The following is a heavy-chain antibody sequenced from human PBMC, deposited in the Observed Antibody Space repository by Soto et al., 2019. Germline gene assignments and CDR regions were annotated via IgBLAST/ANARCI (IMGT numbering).Heavy chain of an antibody. CDR3: AKYQPMTQPRPYFDY. J-gene: IGHJ4*02. D-gene: IGHD3-22*01. Sequence: EVQLLESGGDLIQPGGSLRLSCAASGFTFSSYAMSWVRQAPGKGLGWVSAISSSGGSTFYADPVKGRFTISRDNSRNTLYLQMNSLRAEDTAIYYCAKYQPMTQPRPYFDYWGQGTLVTVSS. CDR1: GFTFSSYA. V-gene: IGHV3-23*01. CDR2: ISSSGGST.